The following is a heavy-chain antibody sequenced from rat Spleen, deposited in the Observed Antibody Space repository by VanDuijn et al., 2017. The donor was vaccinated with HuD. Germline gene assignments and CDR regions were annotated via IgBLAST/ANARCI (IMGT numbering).Heavy chain of an antibody. V-gene: IGHV5-29*01. CDR2: ISSDGRRN. D-gene: IGHD1-4*01. CDR1: GFTFSDYY. CDR3: ARLPGYNSYFDY. J-gene: IGHJ2*01. Sequence: EVQLVESGGGLVQPVRSLKLSCAASGFTFSDYYMAWVRQAPTKGLEWVATISSDGRRNYYRDSVKGRFTISRDNAKSTLYLQMDSLRSEDTATYYCARLPGYNSYFDYWGQGVMVTVSS.